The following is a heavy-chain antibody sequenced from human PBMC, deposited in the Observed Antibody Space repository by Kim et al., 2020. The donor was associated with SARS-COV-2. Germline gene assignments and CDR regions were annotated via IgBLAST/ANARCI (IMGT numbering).Heavy chain of an antibody. Sequence: SETLSLTCTVSGGSFSSSSYYWGWIRQPPGQGLEWIVSIYYSGSTYYNPSLKSRVTISVSTSKNQFSLKPSSVTAAATSVYSCARHGDYGIAYCAEGTV. V-gene: IGHV4-39*01. D-gene: IGHD4-17*01. CDR2: IYYSGST. CDR3: ARHGDYGIAY. J-gene: IGHJ4*02. CDR1: GGSFSSSSYY.